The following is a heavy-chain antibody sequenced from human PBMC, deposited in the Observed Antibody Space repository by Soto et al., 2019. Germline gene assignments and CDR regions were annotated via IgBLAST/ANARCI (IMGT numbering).Heavy chain of an antibody. CDR2: ISYDGSNK. V-gene: IGHV3-30-3*01. Sequence: QVQLVESGGGVVQPGRSLRLSCAASGFTFSSYAMHWVRQAPGKGLEWVAVISYDGSNKYYADSVKGRFTISRDNSKNTLYLQMNSLRAEDTAVYYCASYDYGDSRLSPDYWGQGTLVTVSS. J-gene: IGHJ4*02. CDR3: ASYDYGDSRLSPDY. D-gene: IGHD4-17*01. CDR1: GFTFSSYA.